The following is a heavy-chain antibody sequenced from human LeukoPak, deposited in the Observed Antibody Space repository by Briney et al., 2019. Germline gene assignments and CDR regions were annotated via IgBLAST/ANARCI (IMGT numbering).Heavy chain of an antibody. CDR1: GFTFSSYT. D-gene: IGHD3-10*01. CDR3: ARDVFPSSNWFDP. V-gene: IGHV3-21*01. J-gene: IGHJ5*02. Sequence: PGGSLRLSCAASGFTFSSYTMNWVRQAPGKGLEWVSSISGTSSYIYYADSVKGRFTISGDNAKNSLYLRMNSLTAEDTAVYYCARDVFPSSNWFDPWGQGTLVTVSS. CDR2: ISGTSSYI.